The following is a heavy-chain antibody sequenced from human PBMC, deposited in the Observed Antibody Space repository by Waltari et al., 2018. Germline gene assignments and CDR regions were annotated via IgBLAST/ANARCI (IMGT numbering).Heavy chain of an antibody. V-gene: IGHV3-72*01. J-gene: IGHJ4*02. CDR3: AQYYVGF. D-gene: IGHD1-26*01. CDR2: IKNRAHHYTT. Sequence: ELQLVESGGDLVQPGGSLRLSCAASVFAFSGHFMDWVRRAPGKGPGWVGRIKNRAHHYTTEYAASVRGRFNISRDDSKNLLYLQMNSLTTMDTAVYYCAQYYVGFWGPGSVVTVSS. CDR1: VFAFSGHF.